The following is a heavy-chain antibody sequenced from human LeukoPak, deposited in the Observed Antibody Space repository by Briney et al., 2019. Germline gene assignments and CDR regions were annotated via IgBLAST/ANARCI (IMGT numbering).Heavy chain of an antibody. Sequence: SGGSLRLSCAASGFTFSSYSMNWVRQAPGKGLEWVSSISSSSSYIYYADSVKGRFTISRDNAKNSLYLQMNSLRAEDTAVYYCARKGVDYYDSSGPFDYWGQGTLVTVSS. J-gene: IGHJ4*02. D-gene: IGHD3-22*01. V-gene: IGHV3-21*01. CDR1: GFTFSSYS. CDR3: ARKGVDYYDSSGPFDY. CDR2: ISSSSSYI.